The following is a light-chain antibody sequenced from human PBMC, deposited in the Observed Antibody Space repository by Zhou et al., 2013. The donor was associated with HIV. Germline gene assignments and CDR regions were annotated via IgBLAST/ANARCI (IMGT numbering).Light chain of an antibody. CDR3: QKYDSAPPWT. Sequence: DIQMTQSPSSLSASVGDRVTITCRASQGINTYLAWYQQKPGKVPKLLIFAASTLQSGVPSRFSGSGSGTDFTLTISSLQPEDVATYYCQKYDSAPPWTFGQGTKVE. J-gene: IGKJ1*01. V-gene: IGKV1-27*01. CDR2: AAS. CDR1: QGINTY.